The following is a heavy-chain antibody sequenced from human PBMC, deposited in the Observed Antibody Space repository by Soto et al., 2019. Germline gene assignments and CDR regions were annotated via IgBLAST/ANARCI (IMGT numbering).Heavy chain of an antibody. CDR3: ARERITIFGVSPPNWFDP. CDR2: ISSSSGYI. D-gene: IGHD3-3*01. Sequence: GVSLRLARAASGFTFIDYSLIWVLQSPGEGLEWVSSISSSSGYIYYADSVNCRFTISRDNAKNSLYRQMNSLRADDTALYYYARERITIFGVSPPNWFDPWGQGTLVTVSS. V-gene: IGHV3-21*01. J-gene: IGHJ5*02. CDR1: GFTFIDYS.